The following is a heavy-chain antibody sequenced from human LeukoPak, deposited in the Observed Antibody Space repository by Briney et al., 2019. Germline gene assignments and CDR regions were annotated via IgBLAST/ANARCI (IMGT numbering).Heavy chain of an antibody. CDR2: ISYDGSNK. J-gene: IGHJ4*02. CDR3: ASLPCSGGSCYADY. D-gene: IGHD2-15*01. V-gene: IGHV3-30-3*01. CDR1: GFTFSSYA. Sequence: GGSLRLSCAASGFTFSSYAMHWLRQAPGKGLEWVAVISYDGSNKYYADSVKGRFTISRDNSKNTLYLQMNSLRAEDTAVYYCASLPCSGGSCYADYWGQGTLVTVSS.